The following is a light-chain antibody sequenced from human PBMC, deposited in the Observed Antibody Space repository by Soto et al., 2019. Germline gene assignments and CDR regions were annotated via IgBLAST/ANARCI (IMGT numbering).Light chain of an antibody. V-gene: IGKV1-5*01. CDR2: DAS. CDR1: QNINSW. CDR3: QQYYSHSST. J-gene: IGKJ1*01. Sequence: QSPSTMSASVGDRVTITCRSSQNINSWLAWYQQKPGKAPKLLIYDASDLESGVPSRFSGSRSGTEFTLAITSLQPDDFATYYCQQYYSHSSTFGQGTKVDIK.